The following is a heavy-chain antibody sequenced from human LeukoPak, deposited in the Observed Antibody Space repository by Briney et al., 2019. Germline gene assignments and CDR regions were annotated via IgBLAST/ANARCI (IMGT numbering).Heavy chain of an antibody. CDR2: INTSGST. D-gene: IGHD2-21*01. CDR3: AKRGENNWFDP. V-gene: IGHV4-4*07. J-gene: IGHJ5*02. Sequence: PSETLSLTCTVSGGSISSYYWNWIRQPAGKGLEWIGRINTSGSTNYNPPLKSRVTMSVDTSKSQFSLKLSSVTAADTAVYYCAKRGENNWFDPWGQGTLVTVSS. CDR1: GGSISSYY.